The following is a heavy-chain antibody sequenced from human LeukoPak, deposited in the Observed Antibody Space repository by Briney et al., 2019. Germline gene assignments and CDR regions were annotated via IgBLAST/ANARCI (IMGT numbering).Heavy chain of an antibody. V-gene: IGHV3-64*01. CDR2: ISSNGGST. CDR1: GFTFSSYA. CDR3: ARGGVYYYDSSGYTGFDY. Sequence: GGSLRLSCAASGFTFSSYAMHWVRQAPGKGLEYVSAISSNGGSTYYANSVKGRFTISRDNSKNTLYLQMGSLRAEDMAVYYCARGGVYYYDSSGYTGFDYWGQGTLATVSS. D-gene: IGHD3-22*01. J-gene: IGHJ4*02.